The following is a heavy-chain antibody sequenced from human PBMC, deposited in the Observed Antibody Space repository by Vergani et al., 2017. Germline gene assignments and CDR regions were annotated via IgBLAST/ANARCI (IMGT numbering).Heavy chain of an antibody. CDR2: IYYSGST. J-gene: IGHJ4*02. D-gene: IGHD3-9*01. CDR1: GSSISSYY. CDR3: ARVDILTGYSEYYFDY. Sequence: QVQLQESGPGLVKPSETLSLTCTVSGSSISSYYWSWIRQPPGKGLEWIGYIYYSGSTNYNPSLKSRVTISVDTSKNQFSLKLSSVTAADTAVYYCARVDILTGYSEYYFDYWGQGTLVTVSS. V-gene: IGHV4-59*01.